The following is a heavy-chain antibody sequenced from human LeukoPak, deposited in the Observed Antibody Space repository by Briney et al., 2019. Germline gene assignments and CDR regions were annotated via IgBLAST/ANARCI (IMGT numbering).Heavy chain of an antibody. J-gene: IGHJ4*02. Sequence: GGSLRLSCAASGFTFSSYSMNWVRQAPGKGLEWVSYISSSSSTIYYADSVKGRFTISRDNAKNSLYLQMNSLRAEDTAVYYCARDTSSSSWYLPPSFFDYWGQGTLVTVSS. CDR3: ARDTSSSSWYLPPSFFDY. CDR2: ISSSSSTI. CDR1: GFTFSSYS. V-gene: IGHV3-48*01. D-gene: IGHD6-13*01.